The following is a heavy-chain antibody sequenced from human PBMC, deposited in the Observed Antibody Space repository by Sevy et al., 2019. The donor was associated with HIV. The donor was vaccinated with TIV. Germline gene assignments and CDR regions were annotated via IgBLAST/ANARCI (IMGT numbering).Heavy chain of an antibody. D-gene: IGHD6-19*01. V-gene: IGHV4-34*01. CDR1: GGSFSGYY. Sequence: GSLRLSCAVYGGSFSGYYWNWIRQPPGKGLEWIGEINHSGSTNYNPSLESRVTISVDTSRNQFSLRLSSVTAADTAVYYCARYRVAGNFDYWGQGTLVTVSS. CDR2: INHSGST. CDR3: ARYRVAGNFDY. J-gene: IGHJ4*02.